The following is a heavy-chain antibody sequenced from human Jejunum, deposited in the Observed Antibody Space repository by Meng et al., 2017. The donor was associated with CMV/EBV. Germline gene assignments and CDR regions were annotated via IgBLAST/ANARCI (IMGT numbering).Heavy chain of an antibody. CDR2: MTPKSGNT. CDR3: ARGLDLPY. CDR1: GYTFNKYD. Sequence: VNVSCKASGYTFNKYDISWVRQAPGQGLEWMGSMTPKSGNTVYAQKFQGRVTMTWDTSTTTAYMELSSLRSEDTAMYYCARGLDLPYWGQGTLVTSPQ. V-gene: IGHV1-8*01. J-gene: IGHJ4*02.